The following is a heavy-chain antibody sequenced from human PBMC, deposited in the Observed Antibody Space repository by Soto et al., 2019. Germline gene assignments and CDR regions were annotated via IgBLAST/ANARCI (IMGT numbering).Heavy chain of an antibody. CDR2: ITSSGSST. CDR3: AKAVAGTIGAFEI. V-gene: IGHV3-23*05. J-gene: IGHJ3*02. D-gene: IGHD6-19*01. CDR1: GFTFSSSA. Sequence: GGSLRLSCAASGFTFSSSAMSWVRQAPGKGLEWVSSITSSGSSTYYVDSVKGRFSISRDNSKNTLYLEMNSLRAEDTAIYYWAKAVAGTIGAFEIWGRGTMVTVSS.